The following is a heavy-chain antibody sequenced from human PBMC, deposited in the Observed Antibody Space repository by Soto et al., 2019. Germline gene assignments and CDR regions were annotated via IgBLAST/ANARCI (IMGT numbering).Heavy chain of an antibody. Sequence: PSETLSLTCTVSGVSITTGDYYWNWIRQSPGKGLEWIGNIYYNGRTYYNPSLKSRVTISLDTSKNQFSLKLNSVTAADTAVYYCARMDSGSYSSGVKDYGMDVWGQGTTVTVSS. CDR1: GVSITTGDYY. CDR3: ARMDSGSYSSGVKDYGMDV. CDR2: IYYNGRT. V-gene: IGHV4-30-4*01. J-gene: IGHJ6*02. D-gene: IGHD1-26*01.